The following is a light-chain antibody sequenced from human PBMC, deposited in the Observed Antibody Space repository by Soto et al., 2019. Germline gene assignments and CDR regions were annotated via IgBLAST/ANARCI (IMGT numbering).Light chain of an antibody. CDR1: ESVSGRN. CDR2: GAS. J-gene: IGKJ4*01. V-gene: IGKV3-20*01. Sequence: EIVLTQSPGTLSLSPGERASLFCRASESVSGRNLAWYQQRPGQAPRLLIHGASSRATGIPDRFSGSGSETDFTLTISRLDPEDFARYYCQQYATSPLTFGGGTKVEFK. CDR3: QQYATSPLT.